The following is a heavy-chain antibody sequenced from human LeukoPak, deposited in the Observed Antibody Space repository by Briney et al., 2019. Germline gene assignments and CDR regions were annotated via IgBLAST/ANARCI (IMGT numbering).Heavy chain of an antibody. CDR1: GLTFSSYT. D-gene: IGHD2-15*01. CDR3: ARALNFCSGGSCHSHNLDY. V-gene: IGHV3-21*01. CDR2: ISSSSDYI. Sequence: GGSLRLSGAASGLTFSSYTMNWVRQAPGKGLEWVSSISSSSDYIYYADSVKGRFTISRDNAKNSLFLQMNSLRAEDTAVYYCARALNFCSGGSCHSHNLDYWGQGTLVTVSS. J-gene: IGHJ4*02.